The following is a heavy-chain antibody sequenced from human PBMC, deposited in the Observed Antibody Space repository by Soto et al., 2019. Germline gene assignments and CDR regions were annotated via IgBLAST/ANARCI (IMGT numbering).Heavy chain of an antibody. D-gene: IGHD5-12*01. CDR2: INHSGST. V-gene: IGHV4-34*01. CDR3: ARGGVATTFDY. Sequence: PSETLSLTCAVYGGSFSGYYWSWIRQPPGKGLEWIGEINHSGSTNYNPSLKSRVTISVDTSNNHISLKLRSVTAADTAVYYCARGGVATTFDYWGQGIVVTVSS. CDR1: GGSFSGYY. J-gene: IGHJ4*02.